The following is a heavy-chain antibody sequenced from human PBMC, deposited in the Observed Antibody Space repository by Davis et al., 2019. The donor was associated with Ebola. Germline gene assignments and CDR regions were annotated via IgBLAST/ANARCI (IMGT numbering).Heavy chain of an antibody. Sequence: GSLRLSCAASGFTFGNYGMHWVRQAPGKGLEWVSVMSYDGNKKYYADSVKGRFTVSRDNSKNTLYLQMNSLRAEDTAVYYCAKAPYDSSGYEEYYYYGMDVWGQGTTVTVSS. CDR1: GFTFGNYG. CDR2: MSYDGNKK. J-gene: IGHJ6*02. V-gene: IGHV3-30*18. D-gene: IGHD3-22*01. CDR3: AKAPYDSSGYEEYYYYGMDV.